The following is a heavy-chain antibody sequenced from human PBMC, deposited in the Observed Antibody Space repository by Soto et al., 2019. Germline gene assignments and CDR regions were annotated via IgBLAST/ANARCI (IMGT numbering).Heavy chain of an antibody. D-gene: IGHD1-26*01. CDR2: IFYAETT. CDR1: GGSISASY. V-gene: IGHV4-59*01. J-gene: IGHJ4*02. CDR3: ARGILYSGSYYGLDY. Sequence: SETLSLTCPISGGSISASYWSWIRQPPGKGLEWIGYIFYAETTNYNPSLKSRVTMSINRSKRQFSLKMTSVTAADTAVYYCARGILYSGSYYGLDYWGQGTLVTVS.